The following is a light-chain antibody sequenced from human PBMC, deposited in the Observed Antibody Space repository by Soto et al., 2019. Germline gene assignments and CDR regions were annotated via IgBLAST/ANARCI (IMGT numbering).Light chain of an antibody. CDR1: QSLLHSNGFHY. CDR3: MQALQTPLT. Sequence: DIVLTQSPLSLPVTPGEPASISCRSSQSLLHSNGFHYLEWYLQKPGQSPQLLFYLTSVQASGVPHRFSGSGSCTDRRLQVSRVEAEDVGVYYCMQALQTPLTFGQGTRLEMK. CDR2: LTS. J-gene: IGKJ5*01. V-gene: IGKV2-28*01.